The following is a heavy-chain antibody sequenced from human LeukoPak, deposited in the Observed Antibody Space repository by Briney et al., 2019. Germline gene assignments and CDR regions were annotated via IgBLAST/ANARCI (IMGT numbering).Heavy chain of an antibody. V-gene: IGHV1-2*02. D-gene: IGHD3-10*01. CDR3: ARGSGGYYGSGSYD. CDR2: INPNSGGT. J-gene: IGHJ1*01. CDR1: GYTFTTYY. Sequence: ASVKVSCKASGYTFTTYYMHWVRQAPGQGLEWMGWINPNSGGTNYAQKFQGRVTMTRDTSISTAYMELSRLTSDDPAVYYCARGSGGYYGSGSYDWGQGTLVTVSS.